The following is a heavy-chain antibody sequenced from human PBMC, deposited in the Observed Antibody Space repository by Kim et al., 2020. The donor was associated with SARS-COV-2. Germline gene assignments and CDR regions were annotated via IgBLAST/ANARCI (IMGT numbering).Heavy chain of an antibody. V-gene: IGHV4-39*01. CDR3: ARRIVGATWAFDI. D-gene: IGHD1-26*01. Sequence: DNPALKSRVTISVDTSKNQFSLKLSSVTAADTAVYYCARRIVGATWAFDIWGQGTMVTVSS. J-gene: IGHJ3*02.